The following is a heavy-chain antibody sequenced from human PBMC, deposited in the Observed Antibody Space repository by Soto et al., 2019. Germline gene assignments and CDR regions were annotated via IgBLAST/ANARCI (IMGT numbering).Heavy chain of an antibody. Sequence: EVQLLESGGGLVQPGGSLRLSCAASGFTFSNYVMSWVRQAPGKGLEWVSGISGSGGSTYYADSVKGRFTISRDNSKNTLYLQMSSLTADDTAIYYCVREGRGSFDFWGRGTMVTVSS. D-gene: IGHD5-12*01. J-gene: IGHJ3*01. CDR1: GFTFSNYV. CDR3: VREGRGSFDF. CDR2: ISGSGGST. V-gene: IGHV3-23*01.